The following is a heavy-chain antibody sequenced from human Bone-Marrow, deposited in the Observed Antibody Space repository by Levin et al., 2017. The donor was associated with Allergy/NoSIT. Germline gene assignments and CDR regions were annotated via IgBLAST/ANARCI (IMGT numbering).Heavy chain of an antibody. D-gene: IGHD3-22*01. Sequence: PGGSLRLSCVASGLSFSTYAMSWVRQAPGKGLEWVSSISGSGGRAYYPDSVKGRFTISRDNPKNTLLLQMDSLRAEDTAIYYCARIAESTAYYFVEGNWFDPWGQGTLVTVSS. V-gene: IGHV3-23*01. CDR2: ISGSGGRA. J-gene: IGHJ5*02. CDR3: ARIAESTAYYFVEGNWFDP. CDR1: GLSFSTYA.